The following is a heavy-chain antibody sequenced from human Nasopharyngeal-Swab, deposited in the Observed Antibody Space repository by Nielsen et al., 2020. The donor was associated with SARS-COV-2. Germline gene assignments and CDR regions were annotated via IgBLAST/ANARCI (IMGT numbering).Heavy chain of an antibody. CDR1: GYSFSAYY. V-gene: IGHV1-2*06. Sequence: ASVKVSCKASGYSFSAYYIHWVRQAPGQGLEWMGRINPNSGGTDYAQKFQGRVTMTRDTSIRTAYMDLSSLRSDDTAMYYCARDGTSRGIASRPGLYYYPMDVWGQGTTSPSP. CDR2: INPNSGGT. J-gene: IGHJ6*02. D-gene: IGHD6-6*01. CDR3: ARDGTSRGIASRPGLYYYPMDV.